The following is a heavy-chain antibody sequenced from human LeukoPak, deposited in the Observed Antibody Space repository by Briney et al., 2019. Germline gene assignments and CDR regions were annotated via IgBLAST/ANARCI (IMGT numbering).Heavy chain of an antibody. CDR1: DYSISSGYY. Sequence: SETLSLTCAVSDYSISSGYYWGWIRQPPGKGPEWIGSIYHSGNTYYNPSLKSRFTISIDTSKNQFFLKVNSVTAADTATYYCARQGNGYSRVDYWGQGTLVTVSS. CDR3: ARQGNGYSRVDY. D-gene: IGHD5-24*01. J-gene: IGHJ4*02. V-gene: IGHV4-38-2*01. CDR2: IYHSGNT.